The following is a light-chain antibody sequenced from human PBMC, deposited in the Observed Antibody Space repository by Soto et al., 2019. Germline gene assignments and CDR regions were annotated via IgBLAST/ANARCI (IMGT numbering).Light chain of an antibody. Sequence: DMQMTQSPSSLSASVGDRVTITCQASQDISDYLNWYQQKPGKAPKLLIYEVSNLEKGVPPRFSGSGSGTLFTFTISSLQPEDIATYYCQQYHLPSLTFGGGTRVDIK. CDR3: QQYHLPSLT. V-gene: IGKV1-33*01. J-gene: IGKJ4*01. CDR2: EVS. CDR1: QDISDY.